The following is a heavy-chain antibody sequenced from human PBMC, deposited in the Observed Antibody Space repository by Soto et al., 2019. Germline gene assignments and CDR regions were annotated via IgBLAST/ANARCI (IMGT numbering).Heavy chain of an antibody. CDR2: IYSGGYT. CDR1: GFTVSNNY. J-gene: IGHJ4*02. D-gene: IGHD3-10*01. V-gene: IGHV3-53*01. CDR3: ATQPGGGGY. Sequence: EVQLVESGGGLIQPGGSLRLSCAVSGFTVSNNYMSWVRQAPGKGLEGVSVIYSGGYTAYGDSVKGRFTISRDNSKNTINLPKKSLGPDDRAVFFGATQPGGGGYWGQGTLVTVSS.